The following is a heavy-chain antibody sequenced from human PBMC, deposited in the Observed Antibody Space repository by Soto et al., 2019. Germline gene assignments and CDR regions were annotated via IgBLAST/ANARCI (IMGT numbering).Heavy chain of an antibody. CDR2: TYYRSKWIH. V-gene: IGHV6-1*01. J-gene: IGHJ6*02. D-gene: IGHD3-16*01. CDR3: AGVVWFRGMDV. CDR1: GDSVSSSSAA. Sequence: SQTLSLTCVISGDSVSSSSAAWNWIRHSPWRGLEWLGRTYYRSKWIHEYAVSMESRITIDPDTSKNQFSLQLYSVTPEDTAVYYCAGVVWFRGMDVWGQGTPVTVSS.